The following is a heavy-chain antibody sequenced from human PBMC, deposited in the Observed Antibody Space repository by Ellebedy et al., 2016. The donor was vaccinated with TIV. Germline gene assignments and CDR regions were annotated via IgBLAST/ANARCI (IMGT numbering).Heavy chain of an antibody. D-gene: IGHD4-23*01. Sequence: ASVKVSCKASGYTFTGYYLHWVRQAPGQGLEWLGWINPNSGGTNYAQKFQGWVTMTRDTSISTAYMELSRLTSDDTAVYYCARGTLIGNSGHSFWYFDLWGRGTLVTVSS. CDR3: ARGTLIGNSGHSFWYFDL. CDR1: GYTFTGYY. V-gene: IGHV1-2*04. CDR2: INPNSGGT. J-gene: IGHJ2*01.